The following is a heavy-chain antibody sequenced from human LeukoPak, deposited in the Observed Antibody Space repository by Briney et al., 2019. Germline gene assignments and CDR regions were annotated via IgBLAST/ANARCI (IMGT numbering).Heavy chain of an antibody. CDR1: GFTFSSYG. D-gene: IGHD5-12*01. Sequence: GGSLRLSCAASGFTFSSYGMHWVRQAPGKGLEWVAVIWYDGSNKYYADSVKGRFTISRDNSKNTLYLQTNSLRAEDTAVYYCARSMNPDHSGYDPSDYWGQGTLVTVSS. CDR2: IWYDGSNK. CDR3: ARSMNPDHSGYDPSDY. V-gene: IGHV3-33*01. J-gene: IGHJ4*02.